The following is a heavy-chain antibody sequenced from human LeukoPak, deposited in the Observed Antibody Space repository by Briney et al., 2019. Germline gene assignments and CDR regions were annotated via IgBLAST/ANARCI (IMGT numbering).Heavy chain of an antibody. D-gene: IGHD3-10*01. Sequence: AETLSLSWTVGGSSITSYYGSWSRQPAGKVLEWVGYTYYSGSTSYTPSLKSRVTISVDTSKNQFFLKLSSVTAPDTAMYYCARGITMIRVAYWGHGTLVTVSS. V-gene: IGHV4-59*08. J-gene: IGHJ4*01. CDR1: GSSITSYY. CDR3: ARGITMIRVAY. CDR2: TYYSGST.